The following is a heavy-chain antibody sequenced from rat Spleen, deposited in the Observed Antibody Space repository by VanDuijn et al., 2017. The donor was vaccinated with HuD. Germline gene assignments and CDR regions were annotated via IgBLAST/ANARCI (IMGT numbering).Heavy chain of an antibody. V-gene: IGHV5-31*01. CDR3: ARRGNNYWYFDF. CDR2: TTDTGGRT. D-gene: IGHD1-10*01. CDR1: GFTFNNPW. J-gene: IGHJ1*01. Sequence: EVRLVESGGGLMQPGRSLKLSCVASGFTFNNPWMTWIRQAPGKGLEWVASTTDTGGRTHYPDSVKGRFTISRDNAKSTLYLQMDSLRSEDTATYYCARRGNNYWYFDFWGPGTMVTVSS.